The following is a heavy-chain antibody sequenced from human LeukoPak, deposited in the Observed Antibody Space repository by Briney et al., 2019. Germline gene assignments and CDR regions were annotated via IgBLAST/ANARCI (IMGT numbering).Heavy chain of an antibody. V-gene: IGHV1-24*01. CDR1: GYSLSDLS. CDR3: ATDRLEIYALHI. CDR2: FEPEEGAHGET. Sequence: ASVKVSCRVSGYSLSDLSIHWVRHVAAKGLEWMGGFEPEEGAHGETIFAQKFEDRLTLTEDTSADTAYMELVRLTSEDTAVYYCATDRLEIYALHIWGQGTAVTVSS. J-gene: IGHJ3*02. D-gene: IGHD1-1*01.